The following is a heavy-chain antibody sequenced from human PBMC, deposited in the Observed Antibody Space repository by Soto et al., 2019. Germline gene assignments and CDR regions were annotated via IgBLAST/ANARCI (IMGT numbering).Heavy chain of an antibody. J-gene: IGHJ6*02. D-gene: IGHD5-18*01. CDR3: AKGRIWDTAMADYRDYYYGMDV. CDR1: GFTFSSYA. V-gene: IGHV3-23*01. CDR2: ISGSGGST. Sequence: PGGSLRLSCAASGFTFSSYAMSWVRQAPGKGLEWVSAISGSGGSTYYADSVKGRFTISRDNSKNTLYLQMNSLRAEDTAVYYCAKGRIWDTAMADYRDYYYGMDVWGQGTTVTVSS.